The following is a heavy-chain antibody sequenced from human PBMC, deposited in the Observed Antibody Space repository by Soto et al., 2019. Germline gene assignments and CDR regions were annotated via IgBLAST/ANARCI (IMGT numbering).Heavy chain of an antibody. CDR3: ARSTGPYFFSWFDP. V-gene: IGHV1-2*04. D-gene: IGHD2-21*01. J-gene: IGHJ5*02. Sequence: QVQLVQSGAEVKKPGASVKVSCKASGYTFTGYYMHWVRQAPGQGLEWMGGINPNSGGTNYAQKFQGWVTMTRDTSIITAYMALSRLRSDDTAVYYCARSTGPYFFSWFDPWGQGTLVTVSS. CDR1: GYTFTGYY. CDR2: INPNSGGT.